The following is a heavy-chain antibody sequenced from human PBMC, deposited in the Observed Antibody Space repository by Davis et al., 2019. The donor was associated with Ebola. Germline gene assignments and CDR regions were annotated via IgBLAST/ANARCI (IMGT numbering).Heavy chain of an antibody. D-gene: IGHD3-10*01. CDR1: GGSISSYY. CDR2: IYYSGST. V-gene: IGHV4-59*08. CDR3: AGQRPANSGRQLYIY. Sequence: MPSETLSLTCTVSGGSISSYYWSWIRQPPGKGLEWIGYIYYSGSTSYNRSLMSRVTMSLDTSKNQFSLRVASVTAADTAVYYCAGQRPANSGRQLYIYWGQGTLVTVSS. J-gene: IGHJ4*02.